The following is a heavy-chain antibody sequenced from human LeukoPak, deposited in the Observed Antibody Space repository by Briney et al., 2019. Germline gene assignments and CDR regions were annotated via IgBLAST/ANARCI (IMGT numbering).Heavy chain of an antibody. CDR2: ISSDGTDK. V-gene: IGHV3-30*04. D-gene: IGHD4-23*01. CDR3: TRTYGGDFSP. CDR1: GLVFNYYT. Sequence: GGSLRLSCAASGLVFNYYTMHWVRQTPNRGLEWVAVISSDGTDKYYADSVKGRFTISRDNSKNTLYLQMNSLKSEDTAVYYCTRTYGGDFSPWGQGTLVTVSS. J-gene: IGHJ5*02.